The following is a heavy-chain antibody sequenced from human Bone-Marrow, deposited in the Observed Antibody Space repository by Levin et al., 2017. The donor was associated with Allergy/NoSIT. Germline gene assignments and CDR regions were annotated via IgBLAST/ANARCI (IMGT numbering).Heavy chain of an antibody. V-gene: IGHV3-72*01. CDR2: SKNKPNSYTA. J-gene: IGHJ6*03. CDR1: GFTSSDHY. Sequence: PGGSLRLSCAASGFTSSDHYMDWVRQAPGKGLEWVGRSKNKPNSYTAEYAASVQGSFTISRDASKNLLFLQMNSLKTEDTAVYYCAREYNDFIHYYYYHMDVWGKGTTVTVSS. D-gene: IGHD5-24*01. CDR3: AREYNDFIHYYYYHMDV.